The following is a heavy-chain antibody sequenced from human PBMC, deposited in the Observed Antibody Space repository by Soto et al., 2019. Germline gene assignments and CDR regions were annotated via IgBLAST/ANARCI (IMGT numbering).Heavy chain of an antibody. CDR3: ARARGPFRSMVRGGPIDY. CDR1: GFTFSDYY. Sequence: GGSLRLSCAASGFTFSDYYMSWIRQAPGKGLEWVSYISSSGSTIYYADSVKGRFTISRDNAKNSLYLQMNSLRAEDTAVYYCARARGPFRSMVRGGPIDYWGQGTLVTVSS. V-gene: IGHV3-11*01. D-gene: IGHD3-10*01. J-gene: IGHJ4*02. CDR2: ISSSGSTI.